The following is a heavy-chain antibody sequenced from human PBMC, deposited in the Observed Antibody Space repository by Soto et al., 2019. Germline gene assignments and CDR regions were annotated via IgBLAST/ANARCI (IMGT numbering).Heavy chain of an antibody. V-gene: IGHV4-4*02. CDR1: GGSISSSNW. J-gene: IGHJ6*02. CDR2: IYHSGST. Sequence: SSETLSLTCAVSGGSISSSNWWSWVRQPPGKGLEWIGEIYHSGSTNYNPSLKSRVTISVDKSKNQFSLKLSSVTAADTAVYYCARIAAADDYYYYGMDVWGQGTTVTVSS. D-gene: IGHD6-13*01. CDR3: ARIAAADDYYYYGMDV.